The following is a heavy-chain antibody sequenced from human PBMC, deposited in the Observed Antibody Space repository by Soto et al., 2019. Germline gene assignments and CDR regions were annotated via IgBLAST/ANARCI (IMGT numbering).Heavy chain of an antibody. CDR3: TPRPPPYSEWPFDY. Sequence: EVQLVESGGGFVKPEGSLRLSCAASGFTFTNAWMSWVRQAPGKGLEWVGRIKSNADGGTTEYAAPVKGRFTISRDDSKNTLYLQMNSLKSEDTAVYYCTPRPPPYSEWPFDYWGQGTLVTVSS. J-gene: IGHJ4*02. CDR1: GFTFTNAW. CDR2: IKSNADGGTT. D-gene: IGHD4-4*01. V-gene: IGHV3-15*01.